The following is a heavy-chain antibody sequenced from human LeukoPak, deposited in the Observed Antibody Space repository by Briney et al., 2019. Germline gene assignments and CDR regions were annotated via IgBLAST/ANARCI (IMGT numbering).Heavy chain of an antibody. CDR1: GYTFTSYD. CDR2: MNPNSGNT. J-gene: IGHJ3*02. D-gene: IGHD2-2*02. CDR3: ASGIVVVSAAIQGYSYGYFSDAFDI. V-gene: IGHV1-8*01. Sequence: GASVKVSCKASGYTFTSYDINWVRQATGQGLEWMGWMNPNSGNTGYAQKFQGRVTMTRNTSISTAYMELSSLRSEDTAVYYCASGIVVVSAAIQGYSYGYFSDAFDIWGQGTMVTVSS.